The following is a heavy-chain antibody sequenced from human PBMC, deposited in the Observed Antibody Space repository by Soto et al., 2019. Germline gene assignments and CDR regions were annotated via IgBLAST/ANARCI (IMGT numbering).Heavy chain of an antibody. Sequence: APGKGLEWVSSISSSSSYIYYADSVKGRFTISRDHAKNSLYLQMNSLIAEDTAVYYFSSFFFQAEDGIRDVRSVSAFLLNRSSDL. CDR2: ISSSSSYI. D-gene: IGHD3-10*02. V-gene: IGHV3-21*01. CDR3: SSFFFQAEDGIRDVRSVSAFLLNRSSDL. J-gene: IGHJ2*01.